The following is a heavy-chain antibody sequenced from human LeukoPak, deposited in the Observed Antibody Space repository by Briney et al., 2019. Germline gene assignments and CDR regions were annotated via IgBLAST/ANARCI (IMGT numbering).Heavy chain of an antibody. CDR3: ARGTGSSPGLDY. CDR2: INSDGSST. V-gene: IGHV3-74*01. Sequence: GGSLRLSCAASGFTFSSYWMHWVRQAPGKGLVWVSRINSDGSSTSYADSVKGRFTISRDNAKNTLYLQMNSLRAEDTAVYYCARGTGSSPGLDYWGQGTLVTVSS. J-gene: IGHJ4*02. CDR1: GFTFSSYW. D-gene: IGHD1-26*01.